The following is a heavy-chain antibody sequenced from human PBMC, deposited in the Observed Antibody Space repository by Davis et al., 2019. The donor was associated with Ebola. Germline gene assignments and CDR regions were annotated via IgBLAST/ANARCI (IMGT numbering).Heavy chain of an antibody. CDR2: ISSSSSYI. CDR3: ARSITIFGVVIDYYYYGMDV. CDR1: GFTFSSYS. J-gene: IGHJ6*02. V-gene: IGHV3-21*01. Sequence: GESLKISCAASGFTFSSYSMNWVRQAPGKGLEWVSSISSSSSYIYYADSVKGRFTISRDNAKNSLYLQMNSLRAEDTAVYYCARSITIFGVVIDYYYYGMDVWGQGTTVTVSS. D-gene: IGHD3-3*01.